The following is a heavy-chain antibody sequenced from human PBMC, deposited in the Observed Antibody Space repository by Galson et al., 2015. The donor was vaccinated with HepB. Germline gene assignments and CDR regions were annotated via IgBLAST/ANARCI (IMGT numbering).Heavy chain of an antibody. CDR3: ARSPPNYYDSSGYYHNWFDP. CDR2: IDPSDSYT. D-gene: IGHD3-22*01. CDR1: GYSFTSYW. V-gene: IGHV5-10-1*01. J-gene: IGHJ5*02. Sequence: QSGAEVKKPGESLKISCKGPGYSFTSYWISWVRQMPGKGLEWMGRIDPSDSYTNYGPSFQGHVTISADKSISTAFLQWSSLKASDTAMYYCARSPPNYYDSSGYYHNWFDPWGQGTLVTVSS.